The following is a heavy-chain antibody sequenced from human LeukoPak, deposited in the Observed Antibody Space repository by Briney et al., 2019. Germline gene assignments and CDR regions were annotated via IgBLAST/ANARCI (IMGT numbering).Heavy chain of an antibody. D-gene: IGHD3-3*01. CDR2: ISYDGSNK. CDR1: GLTFSSYS. CDR3: AKDRSRFLALPERSIT. Sequence: PGGSLRLSCAASGLTFSSYSMNWVRQAPGKGLGGGAVISYDGSNKYYADSVKGRFTISRDNSKNTLNLQMNSLRAEDTAVYYCAKDRSRFLALPERSITWGQGTLVTVSS. J-gene: IGHJ5*02. V-gene: IGHV3-30*18.